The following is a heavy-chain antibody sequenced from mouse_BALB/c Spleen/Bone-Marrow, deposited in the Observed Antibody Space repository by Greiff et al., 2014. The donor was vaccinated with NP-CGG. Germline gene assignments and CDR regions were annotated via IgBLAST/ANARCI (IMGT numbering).Heavy chain of an antibody. V-gene: IGHV5-6*01. CDR3: ARHQRYYAMDY. J-gene: IGHJ4*01. CDR2: FSSGGSNT. Sequence: EVMLVESGGDLVKPGGSLKLSCAASGFTFSSYGMSWGRQTPDKRLEWVATFSSGGSNTYYPDSVKGRFTISRDNAKNTLYLQMSSLKSEDTAKYYCARHQRYYAMDYWGQGTSVTVSS. CDR1: GFTFSSYG.